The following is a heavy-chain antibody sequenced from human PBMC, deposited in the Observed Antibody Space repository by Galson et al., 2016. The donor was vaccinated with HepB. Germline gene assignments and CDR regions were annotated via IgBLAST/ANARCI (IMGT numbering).Heavy chain of an antibody. J-gene: IGHJ6*02. CDR2: IYHSGNT. V-gene: IGHV4-38-2*02. CDR3: AGGTRFDQRGIDF. Sequence: SETLSLTCTVSGFSISSDFYWTWIRQPPGKGLEWIGSIYHSGNTYYNPSLESPVTISVDTSNNQFSLRLSSVTAADTADYFCAGGTRFDQRGIDFWGQGTTVTVSS. CDR1: GFSISSDFY. D-gene: IGHD1/OR15-1a*01.